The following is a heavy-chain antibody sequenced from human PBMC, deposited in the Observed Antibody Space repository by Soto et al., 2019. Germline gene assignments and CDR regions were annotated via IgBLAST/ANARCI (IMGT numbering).Heavy chain of an antibody. CDR3: ASTLLGYCSSTSCYMPL. J-gene: IGHJ4*02. CDR2: IIPIFGTA. V-gene: IGHV1-69*13. Sequence: SVKVSCKASGGTFSSYAISWVRQAPGQGLEWMGGIIPIFGTANYAQKFQGRVTITADESTSTAYMELSSLRSEDTAVYYCASTLLGYCSSTSCYMPLWGQGTLVTSPQ. D-gene: IGHD2-2*02. CDR1: GGTFSSYA.